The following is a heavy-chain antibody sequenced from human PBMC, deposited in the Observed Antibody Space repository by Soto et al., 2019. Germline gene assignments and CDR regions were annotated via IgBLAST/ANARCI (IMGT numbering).Heavy chain of an antibody. Sequence: QVQLVESGGGVVQPGRSLRLSCAASGFTFSSYGMHWVRQAPGKGLEWVAVIWYDGSNKYYADSVKGRFTISRDNSKNTLYLQMNSMRAEETAVYYCARGPNYDILTGRMNPYYYYYYGMDVWGQGTTVTVSS. CDR1: GFTFSSYG. V-gene: IGHV3-33*01. CDR3: ARGPNYDILTGRMNPYYYYYYGMDV. D-gene: IGHD3-9*01. J-gene: IGHJ6*02. CDR2: IWYDGSNK.